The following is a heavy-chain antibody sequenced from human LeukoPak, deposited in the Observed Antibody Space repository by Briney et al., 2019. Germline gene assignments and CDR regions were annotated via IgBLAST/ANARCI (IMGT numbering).Heavy chain of an antibody. D-gene: IGHD3-3*01. CDR3: ARDPSYDFWSGYYFDY. J-gene: IGHJ4*02. Sequence: SETLSLTCTVSGGSISSSSYYWGWIHQPPGKGLEWIGSIYYSGFTYSNPSLKSRVALSLDTSKNQFSLKLRSLTAADTAVYYCARDPSYDFWSGYYFDYWGQGTLVTVSS. CDR2: IYYSGFT. CDR1: GGSISSSSYY. V-gene: IGHV4-39*07.